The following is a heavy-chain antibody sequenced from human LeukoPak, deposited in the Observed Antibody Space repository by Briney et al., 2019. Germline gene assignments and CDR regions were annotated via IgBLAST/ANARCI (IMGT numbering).Heavy chain of an antibody. Sequence: SETLSLTCTVSGGSISSYYWSWIRQPPGKGLEWIGYIYYSGSTNYNPSLKSRVTISVDTSKNQFSLKLSSVTAADTAVYYCASGGATMVDYWGQGTLVTVSS. CDR2: IYYSGST. CDR3: ASGGATMVDY. V-gene: IGHV4-59*08. CDR1: GGSISSYY. D-gene: IGHD5-12*01. J-gene: IGHJ4*02.